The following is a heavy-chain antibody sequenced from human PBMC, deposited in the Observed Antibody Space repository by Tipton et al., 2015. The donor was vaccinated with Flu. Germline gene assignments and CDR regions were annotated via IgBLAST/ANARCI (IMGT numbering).Heavy chain of an antibody. Sequence: TLSLTCDVSGFSINSGYYWAWIRQPPGKGLEWIGNIYQSGGAYFSPSLKSRVTISVDTSRNPFSLRLTSVTAADTAMYCCARQGGLNKGEARGFYAYYAMDVWAHGTTVTVSS. CDR3: ARQGGLNKGEARGFYAYYAMDV. CDR1: GFSINSGYY. CDR2: IYQSGGA. D-gene: IGHD3-10*01. V-gene: IGHV4-38-2*01. J-gene: IGHJ6*02.